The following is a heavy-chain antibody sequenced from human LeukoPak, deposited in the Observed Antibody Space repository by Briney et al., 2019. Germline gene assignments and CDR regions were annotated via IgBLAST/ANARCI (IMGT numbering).Heavy chain of an antibody. CDR2: INPNSGGT. CDR1: GYTFTGYY. D-gene: IGHD6-6*01. Sequence: ASVKVSCKASGYTFTGYYMHWVRQAPGQGLEWMVWINPNSGGTNYAQKFQGRVTMTSNTSISTAYMELSRLRSDDTAVYYCARDRGGSSSSGDYYYGMDVWGQGTMVTVSS. CDR3: ARDRGGSSSSGDYYYGMDV. J-gene: IGHJ6*02. V-gene: IGHV1-2*02.